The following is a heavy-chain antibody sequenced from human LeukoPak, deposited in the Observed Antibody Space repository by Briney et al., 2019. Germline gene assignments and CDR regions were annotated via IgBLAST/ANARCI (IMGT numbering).Heavy chain of an antibody. CDR2: INPNSGGT. J-gene: IGHJ4*02. D-gene: IGHD2-15*01. CDR1: GYTFTGYY. V-gene: IGHV1-2*02. CDR3: ARDHCSPGTCLGGH. Sequence: ASVKVSCKASGYTFTGYYMHWVRQAPGQGLEWMGWINPNSGGTNYAQKFQGRVTLSADKDTTTTYMELTSLRSEDTAIYYCARDHCSPGTCLGGHWGQGTLVTVSS.